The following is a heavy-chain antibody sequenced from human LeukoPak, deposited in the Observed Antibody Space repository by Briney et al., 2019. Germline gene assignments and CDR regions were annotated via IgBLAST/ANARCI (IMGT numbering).Heavy chain of an antibody. CDR3: ARGSIASYYYDSSGYYYY. V-gene: IGHV1-2*02. CDR1: GYTFTGYY. CDR2: INPNSGGT. J-gene: IGHJ4*02. Sequence: GASVTVSCRASGYTFTGYYMHWVRQAPGQGLEWMGWINPNSGGTNYAQKFQGRVTMTRDTSISTAYMELSRLRSDDTAVYYCARGSIASYYYDSSGYYYYWGQGTLVTVSS. D-gene: IGHD3-22*01.